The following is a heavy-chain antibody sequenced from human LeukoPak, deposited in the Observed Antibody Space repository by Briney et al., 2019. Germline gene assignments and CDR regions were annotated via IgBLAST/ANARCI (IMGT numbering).Heavy chain of an antibody. D-gene: IGHD2-2*01. V-gene: IGHV5-51*01. CDR3: ARHEGPKEYQLLGEGAIGY. CDR1: GYSFTSYW. Sequence: GESLKISCKGSGYSFTSYWIGWVRQMPGKGLEWMGIIYPGDSDTRYSPSFQGQVTISADKSISTAYLQWSSLKASDTAMYYCARHEGPKEYQLLGEGAIGYWGQGTLVTVSS. J-gene: IGHJ4*02. CDR2: IYPGDSDT.